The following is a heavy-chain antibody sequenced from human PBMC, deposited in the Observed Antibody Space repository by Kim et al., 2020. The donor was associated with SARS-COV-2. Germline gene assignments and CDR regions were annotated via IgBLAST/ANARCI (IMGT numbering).Heavy chain of an antibody. V-gene: IGHV3-72*01. D-gene: IGHD6-19*01. Sequence: GGSLRLSCAASGFTFSDHYMDWVRQAPGKGLEWVGRTRNKANSYTTEYAASVKGRFTISRDDSKNSLYLQMNSLKTEDTAVYYCARLGGSGSSLYYYYYYGMDVWGQGTTVTVSS. CDR1: GFTFSDHY. CDR2: TRNKANSYTT. J-gene: IGHJ6*02. CDR3: ARLGGSGSSLYYYYYYGMDV.